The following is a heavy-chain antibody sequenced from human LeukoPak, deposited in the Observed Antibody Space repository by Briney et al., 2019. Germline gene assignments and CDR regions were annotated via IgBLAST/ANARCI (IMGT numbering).Heavy chain of an antibody. J-gene: IGHJ4*02. Sequence: GGSLRLSCAASGFRFSSYAMSWVRQAPGKGLEWVSPISGSGVSTYYADSVKGRFTVSRDNSKNTLYLQMSSLRAEDTAVYYCAKDERNWNYNLASQTYDWGQGTLVTVSS. V-gene: IGHV3-23*01. D-gene: IGHD1-7*01. CDR2: ISGSGVST. CDR1: GFRFSSYA. CDR3: AKDERNWNYNLASQTYD.